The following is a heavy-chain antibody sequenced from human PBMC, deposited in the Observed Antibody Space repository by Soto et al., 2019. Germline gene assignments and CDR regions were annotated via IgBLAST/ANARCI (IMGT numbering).Heavy chain of an antibody. V-gene: IGHV3-53*01. J-gene: IGHJ4*02. CDR3: ARDGMATADYFDY. D-gene: IGHD5-18*01. CDR2: IYSGGST. CDR1: GFTVSSNY. Sequence: EVQLVESGGGLIQPGGSLRLSCAASGFTVSSNYMSWVRQAPGKGLEWVSVIYSGGSTYYADSVKGRFTISRDNSKNPLYLKMNTLRAEDTAVYYCARDGMATADYFDYWGQGTLVPVSS.